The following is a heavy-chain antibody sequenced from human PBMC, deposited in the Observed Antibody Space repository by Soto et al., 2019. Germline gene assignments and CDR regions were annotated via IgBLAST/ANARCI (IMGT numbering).Heavy chain of an antibody. CDR3: ARGHNWEVMVSYFGLDV. V-gene: IGHV3-13*01. J-gene: IGHJ6*02. CDR1: GFTFSRHD. CDR2: IGPPGDT. Sequence: PGGSLRLSCAASGFTFSRHDMHWVRQAPGKGLEWVSSIGPPGDTYYLGSVKGRFTISRENAENSLFLKMNSLRAGDTDVYYCARGHNWEVMVSYFGLDVWGQGDTVTVSS. D-gene: IGHD2-8*01.